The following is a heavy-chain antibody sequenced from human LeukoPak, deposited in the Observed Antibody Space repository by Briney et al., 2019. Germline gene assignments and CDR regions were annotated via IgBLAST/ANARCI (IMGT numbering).Heavy chain of an antibody. J-gene: IGHJ4*02. D-gene: IGHD3-9*01. V-gene: IGHV4-39*07. Sequence: SETLSLTCTVSGGSISNRNYYWGWIRQSPGKGLEWIGTIYYSGSTYYNPSLKSRVTISVDTSKNQFSLKLSSVTAADTAVYYCARESNYDILTGYSPWSNLFDYWGQGTLVTVSS. CDR2: IYYSGST. CDR1: GGSISNRNYY. CDR3: ARESNYDILTGYSPWSNLFDY.